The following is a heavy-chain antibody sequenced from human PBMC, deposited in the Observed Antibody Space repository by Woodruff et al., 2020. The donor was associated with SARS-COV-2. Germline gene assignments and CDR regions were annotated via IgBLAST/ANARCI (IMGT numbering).Heavy chain of an antibody. J-gene: IGHJ3*02. Sequence: SRDNSKNTLYLQMNSLRAEDTAVYYCARRLRYFDWENAFDIWGQGTMVTVSS. V-gene: IGHV3-30*01. D-gene: IGHD3-9*01. CDR3: ARRLRYFDWENAFDI.